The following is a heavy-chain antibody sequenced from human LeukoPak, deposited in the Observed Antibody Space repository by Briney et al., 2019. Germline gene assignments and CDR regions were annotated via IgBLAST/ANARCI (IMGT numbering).Heavy chain of an antibody. D-gene: IGHD3-10*01. V-gene: IGHV3-30-3*01. CDR3: AKDLGDYGSGSFDY. Sequence: GGSLRLSCAASGFTFSSYAMHWVRQAPGKGLEWVAVISYDGSNKYYADSVKGRFTISRDNSKNTLYLQMNSLRAEDTALYYCAKDLGDYGSGSFDYWGQGTLVTVSS. CDR2: ISYDGSNK. J-gene: IGHJ4*02. CDR1: GFTFSSYA.